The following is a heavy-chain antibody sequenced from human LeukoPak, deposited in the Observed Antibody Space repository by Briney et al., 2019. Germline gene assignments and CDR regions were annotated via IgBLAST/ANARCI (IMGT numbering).Heavy chain of an antibody. CDR3: ARAYCSGGSCYPYYFDY. J-gene: IGHJ4*02. V-gene: IGHV3-53*01. Sequence: GGSLRLSCATSGFIFSNAWMSWVRQAPGKGLEWVSVIYTGGSTYYADSVKGRFTISRDDSKNTLYLQMNSLRAEDTAVYYCARAYCSGGSCYPYYFDYWGQGNLVTVSS. CDR2: IYTGGST. CDR1: GFIFSNAW. D-gene: IGHD2-15*01.